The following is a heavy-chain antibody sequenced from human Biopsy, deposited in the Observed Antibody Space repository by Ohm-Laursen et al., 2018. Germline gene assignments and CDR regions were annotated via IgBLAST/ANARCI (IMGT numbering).Heavy chain of an antibody. CDR1: GVSINGGRYY. J-gene: IGHJ5*02. Sequence: SQTLSLTCTVSGVSINGGRYYWNWIRHHPGKGLEWIGNIFYSANTYYNPSLKSLITISGDTSKNQFSLKLNSVTAADTAVYYCARGDYFDSNGYFWFDPWGQGTLVTVSS. CDR2: IFYSANT. CDR3: ARGDYFDSNGYFWFDP. V-gene: IGHV4-31*01. D-gene: IGHD3-22*01.